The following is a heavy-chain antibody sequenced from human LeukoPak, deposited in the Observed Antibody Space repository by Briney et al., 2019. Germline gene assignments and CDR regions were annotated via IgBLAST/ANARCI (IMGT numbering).Heavy chain of an antibody. D-gene: IGHD4-23*01. CDR1: GFTFSSYW. J-gene: IGHJ5*02. V-gene: IGHV3-7*01. Sequence: PGGSLRLSCAASGFTFSSYWMSWVRQAPGKGLEWVANIKQDGSEKYYVDSVKGRFTISRDNAKNSLHLQMTSLRAEDTAVYYCARQLRWRNNWFDPWGQGTLVTVSS. CDR2: IKQDGSEK. CDR3: ARQLRWRNNWFDP.